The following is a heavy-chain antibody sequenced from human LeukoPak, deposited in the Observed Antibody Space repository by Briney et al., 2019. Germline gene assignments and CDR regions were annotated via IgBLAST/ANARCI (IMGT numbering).Heavy chain of an antibody. J-gene: IGHJ4*02. CDR3: AKNRVVFNWNYAYYFDY. D-gene: IGHD1-7*01. CDR2: ISYDGSNK. Sequence: GGSLRLSCAASGLTFSSYPMHWVRQAPGKGLEWVAVISYDGSNKYYADSVKGRFTISRDNSKNTLYLQMNSLRAEDTALYYCAKNRVVFNWNYAYYFDYWGQGTLVTVSP. V-gene: IGHV3-30*04. CDR1: GLTFSSYP.